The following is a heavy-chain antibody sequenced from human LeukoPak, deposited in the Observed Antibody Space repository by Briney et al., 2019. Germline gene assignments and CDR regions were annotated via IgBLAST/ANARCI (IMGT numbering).Heavy chain of an antibody. CDR3: ARGASSGLYYQFDY. J-gene: IGHJ4*02. V-gene: IGHV4-34*01. D-gene: IGHD6-19*01. CDR2: INRSGST. Sequence: KTSETLSLTCAVYGGSFSGYYWSWIRQPPGKGLEWIGEINRSGSTNYNPSLKSRVTISVDTSKNQFSLKLSSVTAADTAVYYCARGASSGLYYQFDYWGQGTLVTVSS. CDR1: GGSFSGYY.